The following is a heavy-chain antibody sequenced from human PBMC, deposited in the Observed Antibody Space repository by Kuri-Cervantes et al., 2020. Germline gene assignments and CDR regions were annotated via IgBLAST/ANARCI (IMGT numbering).Heavy chain of an antibody. V-gene: IGHV3-30*03. CDR2: ISYDGSNK. Sequence: LSLTCAASGFTFSSYSMNWVRQAPGKGLEWVAVISYDGSNKYYADSVNGRFTVSRDTSKNTLYLQMNSLRAGDTAVYYCARDQAAYCGDDCYPIWGQGTLVTVSS. D-gene: IGHD2-21*02. CDR3: ARDQAAYCGDDCYPI. J-gene: IGHJ1*01. CDR1: GFTFSSYS.